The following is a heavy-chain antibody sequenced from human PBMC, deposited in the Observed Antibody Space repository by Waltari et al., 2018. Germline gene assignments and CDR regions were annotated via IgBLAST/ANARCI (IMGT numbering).Heavy chain of an antibody. D-gene: IGHD3-9*01. J-gene: IGHJ6*03. Sequence: QVQLQESGPGLVKPSATLSLTCAVSGYSISSGYYCGWLRQPPGKGLGWIWSNYHSESTSDNPTLKTRVTKSANTPKTQFSLKLSSVTAADTAVYYGARGRSRDGRLDIRYMDVWGKGTTVTVSS. V-gene: IGHV4-38-2*01. CDR3: ARGRSRDGRLDIRYMDV. CDR2: NYHSEST. CDR1: GYSISSGYY.